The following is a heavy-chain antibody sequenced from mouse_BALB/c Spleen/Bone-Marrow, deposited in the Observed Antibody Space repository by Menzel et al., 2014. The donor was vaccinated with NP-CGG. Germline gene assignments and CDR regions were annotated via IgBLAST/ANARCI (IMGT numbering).Heavy chain of an antibody. D-gene: IGHD1-2*01. V-gene: IGHV4-2*02. Sequence: EVMLVESGGGLVQPGGSLNLACVASGFDFSRYWMSWARQAPGKGQEWIGEINPGSNTINYSPSLKDKFIISRDDAKNTLYLQMSKVRSEDTALYYCARLGNYGYHDKWGQGTTLTVSS. CDR3: ARLGNYGYHDK. CDR1: GFDFSRYW. CDR2: INPGSNTI. J-gene: IGHJ2*01.